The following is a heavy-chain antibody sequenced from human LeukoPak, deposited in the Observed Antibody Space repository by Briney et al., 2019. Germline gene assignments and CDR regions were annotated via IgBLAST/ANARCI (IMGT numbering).Heavy chain of an antibody. D-gene: IGHD2-2*01. CDR3: AKSQRNDQQVVQRIDY. CDR1: RFTFSTYA. V-gene: IGHV3-23*01. Sequence: GGSLRLSCTASRFTFSTYAMSWVRQAPGKGLEWVSSISGSGDTTYYTGSVKGRFTISRDNSKNALYLQMSSLRDEDTAVYYCAKSQRNDQQVVQRIDYWGQGTLVTVSS. J-gene: IGHJ4*02. CDR2: ISGSGDTT.